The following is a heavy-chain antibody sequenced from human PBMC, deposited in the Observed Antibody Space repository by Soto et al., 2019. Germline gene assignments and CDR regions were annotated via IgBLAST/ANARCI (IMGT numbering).Heavy chain of an antibody. CDR3: ARDEGIAVAGTTYYYGMDV. J-gene: IGHJ6*02. CDR1: GYTFTSYG. Sequence: QVQLVQSGAEVKKPGASVKVSCKASGYTFTSYGISWVRQAPGQGLEWMGWISAYNGNTNYAQKLQGRVTMTTDTSTSTAYMELRSLRSDDTAVYYCARDEGIAVAGTTYYYGMDVWDQGTTVTVSS. D-gene: IGHD6-19*01. V-gene: IGHV1-18*01. CDR2: ISAYNGNT.